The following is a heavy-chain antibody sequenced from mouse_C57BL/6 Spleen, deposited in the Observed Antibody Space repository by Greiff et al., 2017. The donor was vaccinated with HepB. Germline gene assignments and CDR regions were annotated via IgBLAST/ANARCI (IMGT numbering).Heavy chain of an antibody. CDR3: ARGDANGYYAMDD. V-gene: IGHV1-64*01. CDR1: GYTFTSYW. Sequence: QVQLQQPGAELVKPGASVKLSCKASGYTFTSYWMHWVKQRPGQGLEWIGMIHPNSGSTNYNEKFKSKATLTVDKSSSTAYMQLSSLTSEDSAVYYCARGDANGYYAMDDWGQGTSVTVSS. CDR2: IHPNSGST. D-gene: IGHD6-1*01. J-gene: IGHJ4*01.